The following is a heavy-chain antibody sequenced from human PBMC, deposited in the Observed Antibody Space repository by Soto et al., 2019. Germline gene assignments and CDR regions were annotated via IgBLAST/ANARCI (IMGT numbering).Heavy chain of an antibody. CDR2: IFYSGGT. Sequence: SETLSLTCTVSGDSISTYYWTWIRQPPGKGLQWIGYIFYSGGTAYNPSLKSRVTISLDMSKKQISLKLSSVTTADTATYFCARLQLVQKVIDYWGQGTLVTVSS. CDR1: GDSISTYY. J-gene: IGHJ4*02. D-gene: IGHD1-1*01. CDR3: ARLQLVQKVIDY. V-gene: IGHV4-59*01.